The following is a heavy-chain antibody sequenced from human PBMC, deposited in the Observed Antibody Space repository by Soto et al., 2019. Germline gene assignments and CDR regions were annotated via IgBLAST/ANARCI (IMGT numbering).Heavy chain of an antibody. V-gene: IGHV4-39*01. J-gene: IGHJ4*02. CDR2: IYYSGST. CDR1: GGSISSSSYY. CDR3: ARLIVGATEYYFDY. Sequence: SETLSLTCTVSGGSISSSSYYWGWIRQPPGKGLEWIGSIYYSGSTYYNPSLKSRVTISVDTSKNQFSLKLSSVTAADTAVYSCARLIVGATEYYFDYWGQGTLVTVSS. D-gene: IGHD1-26*01.